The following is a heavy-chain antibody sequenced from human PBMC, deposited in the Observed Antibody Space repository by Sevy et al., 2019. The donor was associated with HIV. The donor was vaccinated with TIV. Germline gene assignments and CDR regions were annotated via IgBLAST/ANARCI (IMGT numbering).Heavy chain of an antibody. CDR2: ISGSGTRT. V-gene: IGHV3-23*01. Sequence: GGSLRLSCAVSGFSFDSYGMTWVRQAPGKGLEWVSGISGSGTRTYYADSVKGRFSISRDNYKNRLYLQMNSLRSEDPGLYYCAEGGGGHYDPDEIGYYFYYYNMDVWGKGTTVTVSS. J-gene: IGHJ6*03. CDR3: AEGGGGHYDPDEIGYYFYYYNMDV. CDR1: GFSFDSYG. D-gene: IGHD3-22*01.